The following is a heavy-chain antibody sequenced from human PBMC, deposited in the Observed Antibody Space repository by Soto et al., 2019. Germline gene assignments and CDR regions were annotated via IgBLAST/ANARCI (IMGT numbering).Heavy chain of an antibody. CDR2: ISYDGSNK. Sequence: SLRLSCAASGFTFSTFAMHWVRQAPGKGLEWVAVISYDGSNKYYADSVKGRFTISRDNSKNTLYLQMNSLRAADTAVYYCARERIFGLNWFDPWGQGTLVTVSS. J-gene: IGHJ5*02. CDR3: ARERIFGLNWFDP. V-gene: IGHV3-30-3*01. CDR1: GFTFSTFA. D-gene: IGHD3-16*01.